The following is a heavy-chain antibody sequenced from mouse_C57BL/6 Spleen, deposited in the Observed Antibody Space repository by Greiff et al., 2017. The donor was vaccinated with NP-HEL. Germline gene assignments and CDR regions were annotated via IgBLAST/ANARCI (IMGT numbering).Heavy chain of an antibody. V-gene: IGHV1-55*01. J-gene: IGHJ2*01. CDR3: ARGGLITTVVGDY. Sequence: QVQLKQPGAELVKPGASVKMSCKASGYTFTSYWITWVKQRPGQGLEWIGDIYPGSGSTNYNEKFKSKATLTVDTSSSTAYMQLSSLTSEDSAVYYCARGGLITTVVGDYWGQGTTLTVST. CDR2: IYPGSGST. D-gene: IGHD1-1*01. CDR1: GYTFTSYW.